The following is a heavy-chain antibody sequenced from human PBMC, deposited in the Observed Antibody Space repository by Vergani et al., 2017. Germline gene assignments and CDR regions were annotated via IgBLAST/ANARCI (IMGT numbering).Heavy chain of an antibody. D-gene: IGHD6-19*01. CDR3: ARDLVTVAGRYFDY. Sequence: QVQLRESGPGLVKPSETLSLTCTVSGGSISSYYWSWIRQPPGKGLEWIGYIYYSGSTNYNPSLKSRVTISVDTSKNQFSLKLSSVTAADTAVYYCARDLVTVAGRYFDYWGQGTLVTVSS. J-gene: IGHJ4*02. V-gene: IGHV4-59*01. CDR1: GGSISSYY. CDR2: IYYSGST.